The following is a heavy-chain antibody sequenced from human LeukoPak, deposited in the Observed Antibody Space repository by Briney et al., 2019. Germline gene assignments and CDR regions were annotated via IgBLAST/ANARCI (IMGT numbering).Heavy chain of an antibody. D-gene: IGHD2-21*02. Sequence: GGSLRLSCAASGFTFSNYAMSWVRQAPGQGLEWVSGISGTSGTINYAAPVKGRFTISRDNSKNTLYLQMNSLRVDDMAVYYCAKRLGDPRAFDYWGQGTLVTVSS. J-gene: IGHJ4*02. CDR2: ISGTSGTI. CDR1: GFTFSNYA. V-gene: IGHV3-23*01. CDR3: AKRLGDPRAFDY.